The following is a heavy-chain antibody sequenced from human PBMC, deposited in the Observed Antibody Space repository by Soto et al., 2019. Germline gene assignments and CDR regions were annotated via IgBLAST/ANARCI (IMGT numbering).Heavy chain of an antibody. Sequence: PSETLSLTCTVSGGSLRGYSWSWIRQSPGKGLEWIGYVYSGGGTNYSPSFMGRVTISVDTTDNQFPLKLNSVTAADTAVYYCASSYSNYALIDYYYYGMDVWGQGTTVTVSS. CDR3: ASSYSNYALIDYYYYGMDV. CDR2: VYSGGGT. CDR1: GGSLRGYS. V-gene: IGHV4-59*01. J-gene: IGHJ6*02. D-gene: IGHD4-4*01.